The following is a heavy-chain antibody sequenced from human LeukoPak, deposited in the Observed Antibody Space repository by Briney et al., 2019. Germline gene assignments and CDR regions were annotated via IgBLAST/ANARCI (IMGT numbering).Heavy chain of an antibody. V-gene: IGHV1-69*13. D-gene: IGHD5-18*01. J-gene: IGHJ6*02. Sequence: GASVKVSCKASGGTFSSYAISWVRQAPGQGLEWMGGIIPIFGTANYAQKFQGRVTITADESTSTAYMELSSLRSEDTAVYYCAREDTAMVPGYYYGMDVWGQGTLVAVSS. CDR2: IIPIFGTA. CDR1: GGTFSSYA. CDR3: AREDTAMVPGYYYGMDV.